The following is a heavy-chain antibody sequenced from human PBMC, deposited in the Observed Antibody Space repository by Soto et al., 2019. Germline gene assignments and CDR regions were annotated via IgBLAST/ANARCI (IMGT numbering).Heavy chain of an antibody. D-gene: IGHD1-26*01. J-gene: IGHJ4*01. Sequence: SETLSLTCTVSGGSISSYYWSWIRQPPGKGLEWIGYLYYSGSTNYNPSLRSRVTISVDTSKNQFSLKLSSVTAADTAVYYCARDRERGGGYFDYWGHGTLVTVSS. CDR1: GGSISSYY. CDR3: ARDRERGGGYFDY. CDR2: LYYSGST. V-gene: IGHV4-59*01.